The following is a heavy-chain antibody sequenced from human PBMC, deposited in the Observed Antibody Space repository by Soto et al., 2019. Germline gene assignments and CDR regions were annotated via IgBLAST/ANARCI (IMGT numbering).Heavy chain of an antibody. CDR1: GFTFSSYA. J-gene: IGHJ6*03. D-gene: IGHD6-13*01. CDR3: ARDRGYSSSWSDYYYYYYMDV. Sequence: GGSLRLSCAASGFTFSSYAMHWVRQAPGKGLEYVSAISSNGGSTYYANLVKGGLTISRDNSKNTLYLQMGSLRAEDMAVYYCARDRGYSSSWSDYYYYYYMDVWGKGTTVTVSS. CDR2: ISSNGGST. V-gene: IGHV3-64*01.